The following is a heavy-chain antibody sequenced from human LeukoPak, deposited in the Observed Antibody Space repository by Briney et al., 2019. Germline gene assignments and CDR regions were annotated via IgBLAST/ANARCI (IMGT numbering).Heavy chain of an antibody. CDR2: ISGSGGDT. CDR3: AKTTAGNSSGRYPGWPVDY. J-gene: IGHJ4*02. V-gene: IGHV3-23*01. CDR1: GFTFRKYA. Sequence: GRSLRLSCAASGFTFRKYAIYWVRQAPGKGLEWVSGISGSGGDTYFADSVKGRFTISRDHSKNTVFLQMDSLRAEDTAVYYCAKTTAGNSSGRYPGWPVDYWGQGTLVTVSS. D-gene: IGHD6-19*01.